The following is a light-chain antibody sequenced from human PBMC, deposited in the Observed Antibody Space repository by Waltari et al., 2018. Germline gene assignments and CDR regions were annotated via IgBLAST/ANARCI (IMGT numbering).Light chain of an antibody. Sequence: DIVLTQSPGTLSLSPGERATLSCRASQSVSSSYLAWYQQKPGQAPRLLIYGASSRATGIPDRFSGSGSGTDFTLTISGLEPEDFAGYYCQQYGSSPKTFGQGTKVEIK. CDR3: QQYGSSPKT. V-gene: IGKV3-20*01. CDR1: QSVSSSY. CDR2: GAS. J-gene: IGKJ1*01.